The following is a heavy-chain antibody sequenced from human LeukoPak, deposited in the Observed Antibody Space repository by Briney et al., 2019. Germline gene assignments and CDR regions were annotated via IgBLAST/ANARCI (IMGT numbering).Heavy chain of an antibody. J-gene: IGHJ4*02. CDR1: GFTFSSYA. CDR3: AKDGSGYYYDSSGYVTFDC. Sequence: PGGSLRLSCAASGFTFSSYAMSWVRQAPGKGLEWVSAIIGSGGSTYYADSVKGRFTISRDNSKNTLYLQMNSLRAEDTAVFYCAKDGSGYYYDSSGYVTFDCWGQGTLVTVSS. V-gene: IGHV3-23*01. D-gene: IGHD3-22*01. CDR2: IIGSGGST.